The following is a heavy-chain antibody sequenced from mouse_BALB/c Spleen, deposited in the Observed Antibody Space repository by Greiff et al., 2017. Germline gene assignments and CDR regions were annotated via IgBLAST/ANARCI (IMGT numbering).Heavy chain of an antibody. CDR1: GFSLTSYG. J-gene: IGHJ3*01. CDR2: IWSGGST. Sequence: VKLMESGPGLVQPSQSLSITCTVSGFSLTSYGVHWVRQSPGKGLEWLGVIWSGGSTDYNAAFISRLSISKDNSKSQVFFKMNSLQANDTAIYYCARTLMITSFAYWGQGTLVTVSA. V-gene: IGHV2-2*02. D-gene: IGHD2-4*01. CDR3: ARTLMITSFAY.